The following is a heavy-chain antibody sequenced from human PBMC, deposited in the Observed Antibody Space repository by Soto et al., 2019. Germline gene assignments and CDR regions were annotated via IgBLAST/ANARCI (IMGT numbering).Heavy chain of an antibody. CDR1: GFTFSSYA. J-gene: IGHJ6*02. V-gene: IGHV3-30*18. Sequence: QVQLVESGGGVVQPGRSLRLSCAASGFTFSSYAMHWVRQAPGKGLEWVAVISYDGSKKYYANSVRGRFTISRDDFKNKLLLQLNSLRYEDTAVYYCEKGTDNWNEPAGNYFYYTMDVWGQGTAVTVSS. CDR3: EKGTDNWNEPAGNYFYYTMDV. CDR2: ISYDGSKK. D-gene: IGHD1-20*01.